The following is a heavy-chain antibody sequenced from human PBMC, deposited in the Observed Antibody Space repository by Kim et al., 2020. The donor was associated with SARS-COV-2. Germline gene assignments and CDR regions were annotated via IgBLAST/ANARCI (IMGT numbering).Heavy chain of an antibody. Sequence: YADSVKGRFTISRDNSKNTLYLQMTSLRAEETAVYYCARLSERAARLFDYWGQGTLVTVSS. CDR3: ARLSERAARLFDY. D-gene: IGHD6-6*01. J-gene: IGHJ4*02. V-gene: IGHV3-53*01.